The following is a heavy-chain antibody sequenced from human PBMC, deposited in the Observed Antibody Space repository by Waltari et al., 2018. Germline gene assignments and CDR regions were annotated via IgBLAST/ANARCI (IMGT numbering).Heavy chain of an antibody. CDR2: IYYGGST. J-gene: IGHJ5*02. V-gene: IGHV4-39*01. CDR3: ARLLDWFDP. CDR1: GGSISSSSYY. Sequence: QLQLQESGPGLVKPSETLSLTCTVSGGSISSSSYYWGWIRQPPGKGREGIGGIYYGGSTSSNPSLKSRVTISGDTSKNQFSLKLSSVTAADTAVYYCARLLDWFDPWGQGTLVTVSS.